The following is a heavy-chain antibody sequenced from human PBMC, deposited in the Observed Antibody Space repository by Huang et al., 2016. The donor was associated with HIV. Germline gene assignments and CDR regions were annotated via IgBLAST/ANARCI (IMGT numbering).Heavy chain of an antibody. CDR1: GGTFKKYA. J-gene: IGHJ6*03. Sequence: QVNLVQSGAEVRKPGSSVKVSCKASGGTFKKYATRWVRQAPGQGLDWMGASIRLDGYAEYAEEFQERGTLTADGATNKAYLELDRLTSEDTAVYYCAKVAAGQPFHFYYYMDAWGDGTTVIVSS. CDR3: AKVAAGQPFHFYYYMDA. CDR2: SIRLDGYA. D-gene: IGHD3-3*02. V-gene: IGHV1-69*13.